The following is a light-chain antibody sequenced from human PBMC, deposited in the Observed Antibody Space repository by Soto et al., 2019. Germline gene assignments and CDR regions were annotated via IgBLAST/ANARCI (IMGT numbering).Light chain of an antibody. CDR1: QSVSNN. Sequence: EIVMTQSPATLSVSPGERATLSCRASQSVSNNLAWYQQKPGQAPRLLIYGASTRATGIPARFSGSGSGTEFTLTISSLQSEDFAVYYCQQSNDWWTFGQGTKLDI. CDR2: GAS. J-gene: IGKJ1*01. CDR3: QQSNDWWT. V-gene: IGKV3-15*01.